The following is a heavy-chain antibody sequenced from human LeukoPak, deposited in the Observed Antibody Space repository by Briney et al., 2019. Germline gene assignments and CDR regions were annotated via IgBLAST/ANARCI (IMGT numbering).Heavy chain of an antibody. CDR2: INPSGGST. D-gene: IGHD6-13*01. V-gene: IGHV1-46*01. CDR3: ARDGYSSSGLF. Sequence: ASVKVSCKASGYTFTSYGISWVRQAPGQGLEWMGIINPSGGSTSYAQKFQGRVTMTRDTSTSTVYMELSSLRSEDTAVYYCARDGYSSSGLFWGQGTLVTVSS. J-gene: IGHJ4*02. CDR1: GYTFTSYG.